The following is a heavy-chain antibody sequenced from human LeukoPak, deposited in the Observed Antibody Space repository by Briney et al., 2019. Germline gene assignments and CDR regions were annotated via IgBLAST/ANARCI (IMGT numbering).Heavy chain of an antibody. Sequence: GASVKVSCKASGYTFTSYGISWVRQAPGQGLEWMGWISAYNGNTNYAQKLQGRVTMTEDTSTDTAYMELSSLRSEDTAVYYCATRIQLTRDYWGQGTLVTVSS. J-gene: IGHJ4*02. D-gene: IGHD5-18*01. V-gene: IGHV1-18*01. CDR2: ISAYNGNT. CDR3: ATRIQLTRDY. CDR1: GYTFTSYG.